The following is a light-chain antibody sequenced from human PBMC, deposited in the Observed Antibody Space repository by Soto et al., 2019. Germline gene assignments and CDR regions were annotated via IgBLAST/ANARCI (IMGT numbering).Light chain of an antibody. V-gene: IGKV3-20*01. Sequence: EIVLTQSPGTLSLSPGERATLSCRASQSVSSSYLAWYQQKPGQAPRLLIYGASSRATGIPDRFSGSGSGTDFTLTISRLEPGDFAVYYCQQYGSSPPGTFGPGTKVDIK. CDR2: GAS. CDR3: QQYGSSPPGT. CDR1: QSVSSSY. J-gene: IGKJ3*01.